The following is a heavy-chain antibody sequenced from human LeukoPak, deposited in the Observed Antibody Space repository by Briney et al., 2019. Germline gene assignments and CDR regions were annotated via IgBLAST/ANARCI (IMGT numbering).Heavy chain of an antibody. V-gene: IGHV3-74*03. Sequence: GGSVTLSCAASGFTFGNYWMHWVRQAPGKGLVWVSQVDNDGNSATYADSVKGRFTISRDNAKNSLYLQMNSLRAEDTAVYYCASLAHSSGWALGYWGRGTLVTVSS. CDR1: GFTFGNYW. J-gene: IGHJ4*02. CDR3: ASLAHSSGWALGY. CDR2: VDNDGNSA. D-gene: IGHD6-19*01.